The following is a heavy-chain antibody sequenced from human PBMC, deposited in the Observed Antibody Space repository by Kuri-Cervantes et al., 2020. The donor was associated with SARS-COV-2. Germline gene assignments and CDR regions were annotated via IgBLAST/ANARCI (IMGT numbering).Heavy chain of an antibody. CDR1: GFTFRTLG. CDR2: TWFDGSKE. CDR3: ARAYIGGHLFDH. D-gene: IGHD1-26*01. Sequence: GGSLRLSCAASGFTFRTLGMHWVRQAPGKGLEWVALTWFDGSKEYYADSVKGRFSISRDDSKNTVYLQLDSLRDEDTAVYYCARAYIGGHLFDHWGQGTLVTVSS. V-gene: IGHV3-33*01. J-gene: IGHJ4*02.